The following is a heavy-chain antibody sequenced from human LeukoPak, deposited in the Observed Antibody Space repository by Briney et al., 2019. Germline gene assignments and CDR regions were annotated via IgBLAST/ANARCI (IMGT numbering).Heavy chain of an antibody. J-gene: IGHJ4*02. CDR1: GFTVTTNY. CDR3: ARMGITGTTPFDY. V-gene: IGHV3-66*01. Sequence: PGGSLRLSCAASGFTVTTNYMSWVRQAPGKGLEWVSIIYSGGSTYYADSVEGRFTISRDNSKNTLYLQMNSLRAEDTAVYFCARMGITGTTPFDYWGQGTLVTVSS. CDR2: IYSGGST. D-gene: IGHD1-7*01.